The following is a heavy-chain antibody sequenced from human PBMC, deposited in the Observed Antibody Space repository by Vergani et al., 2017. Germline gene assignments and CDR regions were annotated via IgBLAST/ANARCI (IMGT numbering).Heavy chain of an antibody. Sequence: QVQLVESGGGVVQPGRSLRLSCAASGFTFSSYAMHWVRQAPGKGLEWVAVISYDGSNKYYADSVKGRFTISRDNSKNTLYLQMNSLRAEDTAVYYCARGPYYDILTGHSPYYYYYMDVWGKGTTVTVSS. CDR3: ARGPYYDILTGHSPYYYYYMDV. CDR2: ISYDGSNK. V-gene: IGHV3-30*04. CDR1: GFTFSSYA. D-gene: IGHD3-9*01. J-gene: IGHJ6*03.